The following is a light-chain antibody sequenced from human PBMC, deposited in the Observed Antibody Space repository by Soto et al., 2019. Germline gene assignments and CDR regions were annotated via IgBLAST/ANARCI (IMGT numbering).Light chain of an antibody. Sequence: QSALTQPRSVSGSPGQSVTISCTGTSSDVGGYDYVSWYQQHPGKVPKLMIYDVSKRPSGVPDRFSGSKSGNTASLTISGLQAEDEADYYCCSFAGTYTFVVEFGGGTKLTVL. V-gene: IGLV2-11*01. CDR1: SSDVGGYDY. J-gene: IGLJ2*01. CDR3: CSFAGTYTFVVE. CDR2: DVS.